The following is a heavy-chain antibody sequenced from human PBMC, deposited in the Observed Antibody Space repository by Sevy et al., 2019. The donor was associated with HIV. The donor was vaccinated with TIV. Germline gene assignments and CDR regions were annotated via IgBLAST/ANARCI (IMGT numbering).Heavy chain of an antibody. D-gene: IGHD1-26*01. Sequence: SETLSLTCSVSGGSISSYYWNWIRQPPGKGLERIGYIYSSGSTNYNPSLKSRVTISVDMSKNQFSLKLSSVTAADTAVYYCARESPLGVEWELSRPQNWFDPWGQGTLVTVSS. V-gene: IGHV4-59*01. CDR3: ARESPLGVEWELSRPQNWFDP. CDR2: IYSSGST. CDR1: GGSISSYY. J-gene: IGHJ5*02.